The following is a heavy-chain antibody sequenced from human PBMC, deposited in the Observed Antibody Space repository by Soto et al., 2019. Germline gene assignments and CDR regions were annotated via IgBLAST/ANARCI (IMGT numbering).Heavy chain of an antibody. CDR3: ARDSGYGDYEAFVDV. D-gene: IGHD4-17*01. V-gene: IGHV1-3*01. CDR2: INAGNGNK. CDR1: GYTFTSYA. J-gene: IGHJ6*02. Sequence: ASVKVSCKASGYTFTSYAMHWVRQAPGQRLEWMGWINAGNGNKKYSQKLQGRVTINKDKSTSTAYKEQRILRSDDTSVYYFARDSGYGDYEAFVDVWGQGTTVTVSS.